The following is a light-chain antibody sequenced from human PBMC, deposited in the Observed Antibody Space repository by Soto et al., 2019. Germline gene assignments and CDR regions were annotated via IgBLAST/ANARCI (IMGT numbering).Light chain of an antibody. CDR2: GAS. CDR3: QQYNNWPPIT. CDR1: QSVSSN. V-gene: IGKV3-15*01. Sequence: DIVLTQSPGTLPLSPEERATLSCRASQSVSSNLAWYQQKPGQAPRLLIYGASTRATGIPARFSGSGSGTEFTLTISSLQSEDFAVYYCQQYNNWPPITFGQGTRLEIK. J-gene: IGKJ5*01.